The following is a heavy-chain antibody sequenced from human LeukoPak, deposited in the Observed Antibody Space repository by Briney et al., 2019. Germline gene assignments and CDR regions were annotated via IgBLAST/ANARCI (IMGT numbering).Heavy chain of an antibody. Sequence: SETLSLTCTVSGGSINSYYWSWIRQPPGKGLEWIGHIYYSGSTYYNPSLKSRVTISVDTSKNQFSLELTSVTAADTTVYYCARGPPRTGRERYFDYWGRGTLVTVSS. CDR3: ARGPPRTGRERYFDY. CDR2: IYYSGST. CDR1: GGSINSYY. D-gene: IGHD1-1*01. V-gene: IGHV4-59*01. J-gene: IGHJ4*02.